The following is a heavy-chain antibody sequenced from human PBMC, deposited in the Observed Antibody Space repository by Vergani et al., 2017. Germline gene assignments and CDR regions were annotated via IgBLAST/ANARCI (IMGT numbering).Heavy chain of an antibody. CDR1: GGSITSSSYY. CDR2: IYHSGGA. CDR3: ARTESFILRYFHWAL. J-gene: IGHJ4*02. V-gene: IGHV4-39*01. Sequence: QLHLQESGPGLVKPSETLSLTCTVSGGSITSSSYYWGWIRQPPGTGLEWIVNIYHSGGAYYNPSLKGRVTISVDTSKNQFSLEVTSVTAADTAIYFCARTESFILRYFHWALWGQGTLVTVSS. D-gene: IGHD3-9*01.